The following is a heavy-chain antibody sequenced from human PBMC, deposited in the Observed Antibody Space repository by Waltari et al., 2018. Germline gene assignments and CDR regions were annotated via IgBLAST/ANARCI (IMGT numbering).Heavy chain of an antibody. D-gene: IGHD2-2*01. Sequence: EVQLVESGGGLVQPGRSLRLSCTASGFTFGDYAMSWVRPAPGKGLEWVGFIRSKAYGGTTEYAASVKGRFTISRDDSKSIAYLQMNSLKTEDTAVYYCTRAGAYCSSTSCADAFDIWGQGTMVTVSS. CDR1: GFTFGDYA. J-gene: IGHJ3*02. CDR2: IRSKAYGGTT. V-gene: IGHV3-49*04. CDR3: TRAGAYCSSTSCADAFDI.